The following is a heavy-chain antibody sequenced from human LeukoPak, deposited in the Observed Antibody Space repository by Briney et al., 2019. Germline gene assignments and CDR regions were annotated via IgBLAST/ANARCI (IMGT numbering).Heavy chain of an antibody. J-gene: IGHJ3*02. D-gene: IGHD3-22*01. CDR3: ARVSREYYYDSSGYFHDSFDI. Sequence: PGGSLRLSCAASGFTFSTYWMSWVRQAPGEGLEWVANINQDGSAKYYVDSVKGRFTISRDNSKNTLYLQMSGLRAEDTAVYYCARVSREYYYDSSGYFHDSFDIWGQGTLVTVSS. CDR2: INQDGSAK. CDR1: GFTFSTYW. V-gene: IGHV3-7*01.